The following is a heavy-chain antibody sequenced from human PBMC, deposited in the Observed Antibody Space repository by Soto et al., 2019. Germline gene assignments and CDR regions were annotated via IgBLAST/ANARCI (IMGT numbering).Heavy chain of an antibody. J-gene: IGHJ2*01. CDR2: ISGSGGST. V-gene: IGHV3-23*01. CDR3: ARGGTSKSGHLWYFDL. D-gene: IGHD1-1*01. Sequence: PGGSLRLSCAASGFTFSSYAMSWVRQAPGKGLEWVSVISGSGGSTHYADSVEGRFTISRDNAKNSLYLQTNSLGAEDTAVYYCARGGTSKSGHLWYFDLWGRGTLVTVSS. CDR1: GFTFSSYA.